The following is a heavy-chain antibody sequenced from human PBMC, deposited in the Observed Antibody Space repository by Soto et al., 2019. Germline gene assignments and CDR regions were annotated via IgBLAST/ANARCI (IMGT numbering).Heavy chain of an antibody. CDR2: IYYSGST. D-gene: IGHD6-6*01. V-gene: IGHV4-39*01. CDR3: VIPPPFRIAARLGYYYYGMDV. Sequence: SETLSLTCTVSGGSISSSSYYWGWIRQPPGKGLEWIGSIYYSGSTYYNPSLKSRVTISVDTSKNQFSLKLSSVTAADTAVYYCVIPPPFRIAARLGYYYYGMDVWGQGTTVTVSS. CDR1: GGSISSSSYY. J-gene: IGHJ6*02.